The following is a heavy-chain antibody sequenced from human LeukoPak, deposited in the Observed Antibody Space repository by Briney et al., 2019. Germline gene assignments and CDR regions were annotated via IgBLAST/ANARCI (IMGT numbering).Heavy chain of an antibody. J-gene: IGHJ1*01. CDR3: ARVKFGSPSWGQYFQH. D-gene: IGHD7-27*01. Sequence: GASVKVSCKASGYTFTGYYMHWVRQAPGLGLEWMGWINPNSGGTNYAQKFQGRVTMTRDTSISTAYMELSRLRSDDTAVYYCARVKFGSPSWGQYFQHWGQGTLVTVSS. CDR2: INPNSGGT. V-gene: IGHV1-2*02. CDR1: GYTFTGYY.